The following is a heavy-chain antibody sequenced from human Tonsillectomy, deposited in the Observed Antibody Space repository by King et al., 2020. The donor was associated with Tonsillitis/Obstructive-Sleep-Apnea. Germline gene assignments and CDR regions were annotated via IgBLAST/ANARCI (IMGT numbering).Heavy chain of an antibody. CDR1: GFTFSTYE. V-gene: IGHV3-48*03. CDR2: ISGSGSTI. J-gene: IGHJ4*02. CDR3: ARHRYYGSGTFDY. Sequence: VQLVESGGGLVQPGGSLRLSCAASGFTFSTYEMNWVRQAPGKGLEWVSYISGSGSTIYYADSVKGRFTISRDNAKNSLYLQMNSRRAEETAVYYCARHRYYGSGTFDYWGQGTLVTVSS. D-gene: IGHD3-10*01.